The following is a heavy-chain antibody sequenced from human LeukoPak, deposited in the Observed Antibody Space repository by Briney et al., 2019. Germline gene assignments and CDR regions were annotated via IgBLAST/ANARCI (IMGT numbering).Heavy chain of an antibody. Sequence: GGSLRLSCAASGFTFRSYSMNWVRQAAGKGLEWVSSISSSSSYIYYAVSVKGRFTISRDNAKNSLYLQMNSLRAEDTAVYYCAREGMGLAYCGGDCPPSDYWGQGTLVTVSS. D-gene: IGHD2-21*02. J-gene: IGHJ4*02. V-gene: IGHV3-21*01. CDR1: GFTFRSYS. CDR2: ISSSSSYI. CDR3: AREGMGLAYCGGDCPPSDY.